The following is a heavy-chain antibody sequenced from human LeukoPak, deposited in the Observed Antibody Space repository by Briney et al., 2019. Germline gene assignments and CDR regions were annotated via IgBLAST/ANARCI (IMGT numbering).Heavy chain of an antibody. Sequence: SETLSLTCTVAGGSISSGAYWWTWIRQDPVKGLEWIGYIYYSGSTNYNPSLKSRVTISVDTSKNQFSLKVSSVTAADTAVYYCAREGTAGTNLNWFDSWGQGTLVTVSS. CDR1: GGSISSGAYW. CDR3: AREGTAGTNLNWFDS. V-gene: IGHV4-61*08. J-gene: IGHJ5*01. CDR2: IYYSGST. D-gene: IGHD1-1*01.